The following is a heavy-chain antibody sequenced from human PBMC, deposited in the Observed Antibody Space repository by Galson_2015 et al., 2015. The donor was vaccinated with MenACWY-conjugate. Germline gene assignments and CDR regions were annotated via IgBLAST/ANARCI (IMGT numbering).Heavy chain of an antibody. Sequence: SLRLSCAASGFTFSSAWMSWVRQAPGKGLEWVGRIKSKTDGGTTDYAAPVKGRFTISRDDSKNTLYLQMNSLKTEDTAVYYCTPSGYGDLGFDYWGQGTLVTVSS. CDR2: IKSKTDGGTT. J-gene: IGHJ4*02. V-gene: IGHV3-15*01. CDR3: TPSGYGDLGFDY. CDR1: GFTFSSAW. D-gene: IGHD4-17*01.